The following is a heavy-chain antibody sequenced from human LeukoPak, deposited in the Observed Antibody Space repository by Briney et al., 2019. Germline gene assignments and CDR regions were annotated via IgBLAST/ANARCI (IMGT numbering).Heavy chain of an antibody. CDR2: FDPEDGET. V-gene: IGHV1-24*01. J-gene: IGHJ3*02. CDR3: ATPVRGVPFDAFDI. D-gene: IGHD3-10*01. CDR1: GYTLTELS. Sequence: VASVKVSCKASGYTLTELSMHWVRQAPGKGLEWMGGFDPEDGETIYAQKFQGRVTMTEDTSTDTAYMELSSLRPEDTAVYYCATPVRGVPFDAFDIWGQGTMVTVSS.